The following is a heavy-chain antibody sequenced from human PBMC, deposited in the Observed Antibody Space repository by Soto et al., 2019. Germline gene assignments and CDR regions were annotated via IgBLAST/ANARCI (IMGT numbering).Heavy chain of an antibody. CDR1: GFTFSSYS. CDR2: ISSSSYI. D-gene: IGHD3-22*01. CDR3: SRDLDYYDHWFAP. Sequence: PGGSLRHSCAASGFTFSSYSMNWFRQAPGKGLEWVSSISSSSYIYYADSVKGRFTISRDNAKNSLYLQMNSLRAEDMAVYFFSRDLDYYDHWFAPRGQGSPVTVSS. V-gene: IGHV3-21*01. J-gene: IGHJ5*02.